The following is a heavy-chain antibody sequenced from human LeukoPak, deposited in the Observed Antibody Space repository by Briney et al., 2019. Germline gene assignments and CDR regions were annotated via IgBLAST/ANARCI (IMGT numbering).Heavy chain of an antibody. CDR2: ISYDGSNK. CDR1: GFTFSSYA. Sequence: GGSLRLSCAAPGFTFSSYAMHWVRQAPGKGLEWVAVISYDGSNKYYADSVKGRFTISRDNSKNTLYPQMNSLRAEDTAVYYCARARWELQLDYWGQGTLVTVSS. CDR3: ARARWELQLDY. D-gene: IGHD1-26*01. J-gene: IGHJ4*02. V-gene: IGHV3-30*01.